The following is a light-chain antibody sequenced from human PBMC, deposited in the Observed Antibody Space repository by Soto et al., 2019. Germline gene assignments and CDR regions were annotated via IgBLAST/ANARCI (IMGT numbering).Light chain of an antibody. Sequence: EIVMMQSPAHMSVSPGRVVPVCCRASQSVSRFLAWYQQRPGQAPRPIIYDTSTRATGVPARFSGSGSGTEFTLAISCLQSEDVEVYYCQQYNNWPMTFGEGTRLDIK. CDR2: DTS. J-gene: IGKJ5*01. CDR3: QQYNNWPMT. V-gene: IGKV3-15*01. CDR1: QSVSRF.